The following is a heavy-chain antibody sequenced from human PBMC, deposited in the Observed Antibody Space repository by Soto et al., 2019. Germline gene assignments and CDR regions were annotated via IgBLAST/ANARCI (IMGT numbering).Heavy chain of an antibody. CDR3: ARESEDLTSNFDY. CDR2: ISSTTNYI. V-gene: IGHV3-21*06. Sequence: GSLRLSCAASGFTFTRFSMNWVRQAPGKGLEWVSSISSTTNYIYYGDSMKGRFTISRDNAKNSLYLEMNSLRAEDTAVYYCARESEDLTSNFDYWGQGTLVTVSS. J-gene: IGHJ4*02. CDR1: GFTFTRFS.